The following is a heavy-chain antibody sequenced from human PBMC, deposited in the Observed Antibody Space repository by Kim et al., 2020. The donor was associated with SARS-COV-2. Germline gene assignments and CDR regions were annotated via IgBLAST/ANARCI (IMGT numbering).Heavy chain of an antibody. CDR1: GGSISSSSYY. CDR2: IYYSGST. V-gene: IGHV4-39*01. CDR3: ARQGWTYYYDSSGPNDY. Sequence: SETLSLTCTVSGGSISSSSYYWGWIRQPPGKGLEWIGSIYYSGSTYYNPSLKSRVTISVDTSKNQFSLKLSSVTAADTAVYYCARQGWTYYYDSSGPNDYWGQGTLVTVSS. J-gene: IGHJ4*02. D-gene: IGHD3-22*01.